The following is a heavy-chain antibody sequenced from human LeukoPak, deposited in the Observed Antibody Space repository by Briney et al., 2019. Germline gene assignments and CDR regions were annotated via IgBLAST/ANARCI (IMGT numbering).Heavy chain of an antibody. V-gene: IGHV4-4*02. D-gene: IGHD4-17*01. Sequence: PSGTLSLTCAVSGGSISSSNWWSWVRQPPGKGLEWIGEIYHSGSTNYNPSLKSRVTISVDTSKNQFSLKLSSVTAADTAVYYCARITSTVTNHHYYYYYYMDVWGKGTTVTISS. CDR3: ARITSTVTNHHYYYYYYMDV. CDR1: GGSISSSNW. CDR2: IYHSGST. J-gene: IGHJ6*03.